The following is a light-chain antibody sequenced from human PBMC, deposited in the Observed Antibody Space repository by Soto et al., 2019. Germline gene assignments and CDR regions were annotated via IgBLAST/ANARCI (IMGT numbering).Light chain of an antibody. CDR3: QQTYNVPYT. CDR1: QAIRND. Sequence: AIQMTQSPSSLSASVGDRVIITCRASQAIRNDLGWYQQKPGKAPKLLIYTASTLQSGVPSRFSGSGSGADFTLTIRSLQPEDSATYYCQQTYNVPYTFGQGT. CDR2: TAS. V-gene: IGKV1-6*01. J-gene: IGKJ2*01.